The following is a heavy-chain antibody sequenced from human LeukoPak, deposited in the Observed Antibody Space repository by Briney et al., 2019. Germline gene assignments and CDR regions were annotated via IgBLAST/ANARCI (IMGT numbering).Heavy chain of an antibody. CDR3: ARRYCSGGSCPFDY. Sequence: GASVKVSCKAFGYTFTSNYMHWARQAPGQGPEWMGVISPSGGSTTYAQKFQGRVTLTRDMSTSTDYLELSSLRSDDTAVYYCARRYCSGGSCPFDYWGQGTLVTVSS. D-gene: IGHD2-15*01. V-gene: IGHV1-46*01. CDR2: ISPSGGST. J-gene: IGHJ4*02. CDR1: GYTFTSNY.